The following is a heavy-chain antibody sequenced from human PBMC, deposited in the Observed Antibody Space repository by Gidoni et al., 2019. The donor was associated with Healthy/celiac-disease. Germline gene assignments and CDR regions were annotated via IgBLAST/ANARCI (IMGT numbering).Heavy chain of an antibody. CDR1: GGSISSYY. J-gene: IGHJ4*02. D-gene: IGHD5-18*01. Sequence: QVQLQESGPGLVKPSETLSLTCAVSGGSISSYYWSWIRQPPGKGLEWIGYIYYSGSTNYNPSLKSRVTISVDTSKNQFSLKLSSVTAADTAVYYCARHHTAMAQSAFGYWGQGTLVTVSS. CDR2: IYYSGST. V-gene: IGHV4-59*08. CDR3: ARHHTAMAQSAFGY.